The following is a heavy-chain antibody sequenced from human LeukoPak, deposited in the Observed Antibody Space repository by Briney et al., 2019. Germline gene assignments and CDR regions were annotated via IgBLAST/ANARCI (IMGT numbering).Heavy chain of an antibody. CDR2: IYYGGST. V-gene: IGHV4-59*01. CDR1: GGSISSYY. J-gene: IGHJ6*02. D-gene: IGHD3-10*01. Sequence: SETLSLTCTVSGGSISSYYWSWIRQPPGKGLEWIGYIYYGGSTNYNPSLKSRVTISVDTSKNQFSLKLSSVTAADTAVYYCASAGDYYYGMDVWGQGTTVTVSS. CDR3: ASAGDYYYGMDV.